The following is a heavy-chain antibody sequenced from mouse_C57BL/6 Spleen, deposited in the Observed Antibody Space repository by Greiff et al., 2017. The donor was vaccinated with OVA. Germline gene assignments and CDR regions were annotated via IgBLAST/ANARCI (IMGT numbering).Heavy chain of an antibody. CDR1: GYTFTSYW. V-gene: IGHV1-74*01. CDR3: AIHITTVVATDAY. Sequence: VQLQQPGAELVKPGASVKVSCKASGYTFTSYWMHWVKQRPGQGLEWIGRIHPSDSDTNYNQKFKGKATLTVDKSSSTAYMQLSSLTSEDSAVYYGAIHITTVVATDAYWGQGTLVTVSA. CDR2: IHPSDSDT. D-gene: IGHD1-1*01. J-gene: IGHJ3*01.